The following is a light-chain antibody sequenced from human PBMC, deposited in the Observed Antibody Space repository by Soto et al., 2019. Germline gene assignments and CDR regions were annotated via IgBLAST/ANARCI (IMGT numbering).Light chain of an antibody. CDR2: EVS. CDR1: SSDVGGHNY. V-gene: IGLV2-8*01. Sequence: QSVLTQPPSASGSPGQSVTMSCTGTSSDVGGHNYVSWYQQHPGTAPTLMIYEVSKRPSGVPDRFSGSKSGNTASLTVSGLQADDEADYYCSSYAGSNNYVFGTGTKLTVL. J-gene: IGLJ1*01. CDR3: SSYAGSNNYV.